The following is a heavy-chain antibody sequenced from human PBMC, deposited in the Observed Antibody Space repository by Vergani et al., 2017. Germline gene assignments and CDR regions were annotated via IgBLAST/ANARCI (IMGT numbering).Heavy chain of an antibody. V-gene: IGHV3-9*01. CDR3: AKDKDYYGMDV. J-gene: IGHJ6*02. Sequence: EVQLVESGGCLVQPGRSLRLSCAASGFTFDDYAMHWVRQAPGKGLEWVSGISWNSGSIGYADSVKGRFTISRDNAKNSLYLQMNSLRAEDTALYYCAKDKDYYGMDVWGQGP. CDR2: ISWNSGSI. CDR1: GFTFDDYA.